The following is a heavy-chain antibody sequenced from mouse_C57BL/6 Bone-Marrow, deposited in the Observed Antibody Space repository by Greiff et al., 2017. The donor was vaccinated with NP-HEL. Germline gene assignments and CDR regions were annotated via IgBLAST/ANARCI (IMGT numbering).Heavy chain of an antibody. J-gene: IGHJ3*01. D-gene: IGHD2-3*01. CDR3: ARGGGYYWFAY. CDR1: GYTFTSYG. Sequence: QVQLQQSGAELARPGASVKLSCKASGYTFTSYGISWVKQRTGQGLEWIGEIYPRSGNTSYNEKFKGKATLTADKSSSTAYMELRSLRSEYSAVYFCARGGGYYWFAYWGQGTLVTVSA. CDR2: IYPRSGNT. V-gene: IGHV1-81*01.